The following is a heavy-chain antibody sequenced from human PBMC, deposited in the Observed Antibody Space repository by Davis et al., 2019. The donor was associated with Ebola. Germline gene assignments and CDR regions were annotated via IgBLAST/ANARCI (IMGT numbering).Heavy chain of an antibody. CDR1: GYSFTGYR. CDR2: IYPGDSDT. CDR3: VRRSVTGTTDGLYYFDY. D-gene: IGHD1-1*01. Sequence: GESLKISCQGSGYSFTGYRIGWVRQTPGKGLEWMGLIYPGDSDTRYSPSFEGQVTISADQSTNTAYLQWSSLKASDTGMYYCVRRSVTGTTDGLYYFDYWGQGTLVTVSS. J-gene: IGHJ4*02. V-gene: IGHV5-51*01.